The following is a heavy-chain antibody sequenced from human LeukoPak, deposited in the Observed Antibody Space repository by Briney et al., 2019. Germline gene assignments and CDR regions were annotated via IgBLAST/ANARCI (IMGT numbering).Heavy chain of an antibody. CDR2: ISGSGGST. V-gene: IGHV3-23*01. CDR1: GFTFSSYA. J-gene: IGHJ2*01. CDR3: ARSREGWYFDF. Sequence: GGSLRLSCAASGFTFSSYAMHWVRQAPGKGLEWVSAISGSGGSTYYADSVKGRFTISRDNAKNSLYLQLNSLRAEDTAVFYCARSREGWYFDFWGRGTLVTVSS. D-gene: IGHD1-26*01.